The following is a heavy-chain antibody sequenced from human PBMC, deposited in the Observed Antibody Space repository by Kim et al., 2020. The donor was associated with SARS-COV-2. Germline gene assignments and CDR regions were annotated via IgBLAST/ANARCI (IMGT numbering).Heavy chain of an antibody. D-gene: IGHD7-27*01. V-gene: IGHV3-30*04. CDR3: VQERETGDRSGHDAFVL. CDR1: GFTFNRFV. Sequence: GGSLRLSCAASGFTFNRFVMHWVRQAPGKGLEWVAGISPSGGQKYYIDSVKGRFTISRDTSQKTLFLQMNSLTSEDTAMYFCVQERETGDRSGHDAFVL. CDR2: ISPSGGQK. J-gene: IGHJ3*01.